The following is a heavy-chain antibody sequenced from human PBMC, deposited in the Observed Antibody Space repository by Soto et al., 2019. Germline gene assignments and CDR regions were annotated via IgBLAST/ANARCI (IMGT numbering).Heavy chain of an antibody. J-gene: IGHJ4*02. CDR1: GFTFYSYA. CDR3: AKGGKVAAAAPNF. D-gene: IGHD6-13*01. Sequence: LRLSCAASGFTFYSYALSWVRQAPGKGLEWVSTLSDTGDVTYYADFVRGRFTISRDTSKNTLFLQMNSLTAEDTAVYYCAKGGKVAAAAPNFWGQGTQVTVSS. CDR2: LSDTGDVT. V-gene: IGHV3-23*01.